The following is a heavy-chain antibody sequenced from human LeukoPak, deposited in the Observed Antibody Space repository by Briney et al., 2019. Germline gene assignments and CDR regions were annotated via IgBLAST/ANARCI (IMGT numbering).Heavy chain of an antibody. V-gene: IGHV3-53*01. CDR1: GLTVGSNY. CDR2: VYSNGDT. CDR3: ARDLNAQSRAYDI. J-gene: IGHJ3*02. Sequence: GGSLRLSCAASGLTVGSNYMTWVRQAPGKGLEWVSVVYSNGDTYYADSVKGRFTISRDNSQNTVYLQMYSLRAEDTAVYYCARDLNAQSRAYDIWGRGTMVTVSS.